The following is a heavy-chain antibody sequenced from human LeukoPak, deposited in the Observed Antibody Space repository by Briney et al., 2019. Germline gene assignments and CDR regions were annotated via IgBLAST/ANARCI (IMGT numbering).Heavy chain of an antibody. CDR1: GFTFSSYS. Sequence: GGSLRLSCAASGFTFSSYSMNWVRQAPGKGLQWVSYIGSGSENIYYADSVKGRFTVSRDNSKNTLYLQMNSLRAEDTAVYYCARTHGTAAVVIDIWGQGTMVTVSS. CDR2: IGSGSENI. V-gene: IGHV3-48*01. CDR3: ARTHGTAAVVIDI. D-gene: IGHD6-13*01. J-gene: IGHJ3*02.